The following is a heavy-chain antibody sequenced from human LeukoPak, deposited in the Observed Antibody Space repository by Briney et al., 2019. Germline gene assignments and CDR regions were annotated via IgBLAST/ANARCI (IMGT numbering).Heavy chain of an antibody. Sequence: ASVKVSCKASGYTFSGYYMHWMRQGPGQGLEWMGWINPNSGGTNYAQKFQGRVTMTRDTSISTAYMELSRLRSDDTAVYYCARDRGSGWFPDDYCGEGTLVTVAS. CDR1: GYTFSGYY. CDR2: INPNSGGT. D-gene: IGHD6-19*01. J-gene: IGHJ4*02. V-gene: IGHV1-2*02. CDR3: ARDRGSGWFPDDY.